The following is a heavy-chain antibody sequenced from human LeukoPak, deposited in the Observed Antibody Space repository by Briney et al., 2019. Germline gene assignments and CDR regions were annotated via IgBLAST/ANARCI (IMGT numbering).Heavy chain of an antibody. CDR2: ISRSGSTK. V-gene: IGHV3-11*01. Sequence: GGSLRLSCAASGFTFSDYNMRWIRQAPGQGLEWVSSISRSGSTKYYADSVKGRFTISRDNAKNSLFLQMNSLRAEDTAVYYCARVLRYCSGGNCYSGGLGYMDVWGKGTTVTISS. CDR3: ARVLRYCSGGNCYSGGLGYMDV. J-gene: IGHJ6*03. D-gene: IGHD2-15*01. CDR1: GFTFSDYN.